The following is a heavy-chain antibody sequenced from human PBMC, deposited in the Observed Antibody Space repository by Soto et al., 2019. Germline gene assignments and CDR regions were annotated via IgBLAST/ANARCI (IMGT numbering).Heavy chain of an antibody. D-gene: IGHD2-2*01. CDR3: AKDLWSILVSHSGSLDY. J-gene: IGHJ4*02. CDR1: GYTFISYS. CDR2: INAGNGNT. V-gene: IGHV1-3*01. Sequence: VASVKVSCKASGYTFISYSMYWVRQAPGQRLEWMGWINAGNGNTKYSQKFQGRVSITRDTSASTAYMELSSLRSEDTAVYYCAKDLWSILVSHSGSLDYWGQGTLVTVSS.